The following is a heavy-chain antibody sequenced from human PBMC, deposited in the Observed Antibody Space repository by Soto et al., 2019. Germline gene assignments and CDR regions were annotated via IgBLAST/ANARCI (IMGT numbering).Heavy chain of an antibody. Sequence: XETLSLTCTVSGDSISDYFYWSCIRQPAGKGLEWIGRIYTDGTTKYNPSLKSRVTLSLDKSKNQFSLRLSSVTAADTAVYYFAREVRGGFTGIFDQWGRGSRVTVSS. J-gene: IGHJ4*02. CDR2: IYTDGTT. CDR3: AREVRGGFTGIFDQ. D-gene: IGHD2-15*01. CDR1: GDSISDYFY. V-gene: IGHV4-4*07.